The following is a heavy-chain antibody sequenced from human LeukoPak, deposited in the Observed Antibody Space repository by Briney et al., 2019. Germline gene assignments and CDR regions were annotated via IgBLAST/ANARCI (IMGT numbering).Heavy chain of an antibody. CDR3: ARDQRLGGTLVAGTYYGMDV. CDR1: GYTFTSYG. J-gene: IGHJ6*04. D-gene: IGHD6-19*01. Sequence: ASVKVSCKASGYTFTSYGISWVRQAPGQGLEWMGWISAYNGNTNYAQKLQGRVTMTTDTSTSTAYMELRSLRSDDTAVYYCARDQRLGGTLVAGTYYGMDVWGKGTTVTVSS. V-gene: IGHV1-18*04. CDR2: ISAYNGNT.